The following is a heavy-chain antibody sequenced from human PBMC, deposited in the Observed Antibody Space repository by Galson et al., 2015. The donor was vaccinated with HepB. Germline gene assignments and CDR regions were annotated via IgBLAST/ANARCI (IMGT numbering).Heavy chain of an antibody. J-gene: IGHJ4*02. CDR1: GYTFISYY. D-gene: IGHD1-26*01. CDR2: INPSGGST. CDR3: SRGALSGSYHFDF. V-gene: IGHV1-46*03. Sequence: SVKVSCKASGYTFISYYMHWVRQAPGQGLEWMGIINPSGGSTDYAQRFQGRVTVTRDTSTSTVYMELSSLRSEDTAIYYCSRGALSGSYHFDFWGQGTLVTVSS.